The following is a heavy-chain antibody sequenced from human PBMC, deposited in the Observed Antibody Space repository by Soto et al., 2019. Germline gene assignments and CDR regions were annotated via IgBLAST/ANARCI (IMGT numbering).Heavy chain of an antibody. CDR3: ARGVSVTLAVQGGAPDKNYFDS. V-gene: IGHV4-34*04. Sequence: SETLSLTCAVSGASFSGFYWSWIRQSPRKGLEWIGEIDHSGITNHNTALKSRATMSVDTSKNQFSLKLRSVTAVDTAVYYCARGVSVTLAVQGGAPDKNYFDSWSQGTLVTVSS. CDR2: IDHSGIT. CDR1: GASFSGFY. J-gene: IGHJ4*02. D-gene: IGHD1-26*01.